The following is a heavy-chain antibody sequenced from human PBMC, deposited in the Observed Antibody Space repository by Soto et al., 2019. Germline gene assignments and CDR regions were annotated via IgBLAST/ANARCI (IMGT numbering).Heavy chain of an antibody. Sequence: SETLSLTCTVSGGSISSFYWSWIRQPPGKGLEWIGYIYYSGSTNYNPSLKSRVTISVDTSKNQFSLKLSSVTAADTAVYYCARVPQETGPYYYYMDVWGKGTTVTVSS. D-gene: IGHD3-10*01. CDR1: GGSISSFY. V-gene: IGHV4-59*01. J-gene: IGHJ6*03. CDR3: ARVPQETGPYYYYMDV. CDR2: IYYSGST.